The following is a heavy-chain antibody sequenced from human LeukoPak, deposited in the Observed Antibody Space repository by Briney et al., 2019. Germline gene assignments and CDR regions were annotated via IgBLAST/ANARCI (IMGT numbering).Heavy chain of an antibody. J-gene: IGHJ6*02. D-gene: IGHD3-10*01. CDR1: GFPFSSYG. CDR2: ISYDGSDK. Sequence: SGRSLRLSCAASGFPFSSYGIHWVRQAPGKGLEWVSVISYDGSDKYYADSVKGRFTISRDNAKNTLYLQMNSLRPEDTAVYYCAKCRGSGSSPDYYYGLDVWGQGTTVTVSS. V-gene: IGHV3-30*18. CDR3: AKCRGSGSSPDYYYGLDV.